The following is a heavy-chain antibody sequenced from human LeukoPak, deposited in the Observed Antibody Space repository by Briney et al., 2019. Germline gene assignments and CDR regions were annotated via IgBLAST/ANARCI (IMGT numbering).Heavy chain of an antibody. CDR1: GFTFSSYA. J-gene: IGHJ6*02. Sequence: GGSLRLSCAASGFTFSSYAMSWVRQAPGKGLEWVSAISGSGGSTYYADSVKGRFTISRDNSKNTLYLQMNSLRAEDTAVYYCAKDRIPSLWFGEIGMDVWGQGTTVTVSS. CDR3: AKDRIPSLWFGEIGMDV. V-gene: IGHV3-23*01. D-gene: IGHD3-10*01. CDR2: ISGSGGST.